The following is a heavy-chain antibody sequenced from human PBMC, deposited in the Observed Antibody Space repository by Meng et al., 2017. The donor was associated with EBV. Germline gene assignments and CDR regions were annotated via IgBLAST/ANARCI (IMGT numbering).Heavy chain of an antibody. D-gene: IGHD3-16*02. J-gene: IGHJ4*02. CDR2: ISAYNGNT. CDR3: ARVRTFGGVIPPDY. V-gene: IGHV1-18*01. CDR1: CYTFTSYG. Sequence: QVQLVQSGAEGKEPGASVKVSCKASCYTFTSYGISWVRQASGQGLEWMGWISAYNGNTNYAQKLQGRVTMTTDTSTSTAYMELRSLRSDDTAVYYCARVRTFGGVIPPDYWGQGTLVTVSS.